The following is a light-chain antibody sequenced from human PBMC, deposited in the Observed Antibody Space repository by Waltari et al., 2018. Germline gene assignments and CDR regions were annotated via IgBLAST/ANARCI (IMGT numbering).Light chain of an antibody. CDR2: WAS. CDR3: KQDYSTPYT. CDR1: HRILLSSDDKNY. V-gene: IGKV4-1*01. J-gene: IGKJ2*01. Sequence: IMTTSPDPLVVFPVGQATTICYSTHRILLSSDDKNYLAWYQQRPGQPPKWLIYWASNRESGVPDRCSGSGSGTDFTLTISSLQTEDVAVYYCKQDYSTPYTFGQGTKLEI.